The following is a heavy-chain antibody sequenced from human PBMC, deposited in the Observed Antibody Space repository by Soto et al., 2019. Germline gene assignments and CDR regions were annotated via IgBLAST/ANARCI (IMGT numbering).Heavy chain of an antibody. CDR2: ISYDGSNK. Sequence: GGSLRLSCAASGFTFSSYAMHWVRQAPGKGLEWVAVISYDGSNKYYADSVKGRFTISRDNSKNTLYLQMNSLRAEDTAVYYCGRDGGGQYSSGWPYYFDYWGQGTLVTVSS. CDR3: GRDGGGQYSSGWPYYFDY. D-gene: IGHD6-19*01. J-gene: IGHJ4*02. V-gene: IGHV3-30-3*01. CDR1: GFTFSSYA.